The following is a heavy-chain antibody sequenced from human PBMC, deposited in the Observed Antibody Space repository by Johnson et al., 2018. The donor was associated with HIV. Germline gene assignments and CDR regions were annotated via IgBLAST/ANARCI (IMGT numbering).Heavy chain of an antibody. V-gene: IGHV3-30-3*01. Sequence: QVQLVESGGGVVQPGRSLRLSCAASGFTFSSYAMHWVRQAPDKGLEWVAVISYDGSNKYYADSVKGRFTISRDNSKNTLYLQMNSLRAEDTAVYYCAGAYYYDSSGYYDAFDIWGQGTMVTVSS. CDR3: AGAYYYDSSGYYDAFDI. CDR1: GFTFSSYA. J-gene: IGHJ3*02. D-gene: IGHD3-22*01. CDR2: ISYDGSNK.